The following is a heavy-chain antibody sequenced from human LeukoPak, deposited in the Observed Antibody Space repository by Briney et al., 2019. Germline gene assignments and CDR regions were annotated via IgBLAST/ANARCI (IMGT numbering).Heavy chain of an antibody. CDR3: ARRYRRDGYNLLGY. CDR2: MNPNSGNT. V-gene: IGHV1-8*01. Sequence: ASVKVSCKASGYTFTSYDINWVRQATGQGLEWMGWMNPNSGNTGYAQKFQGRVTMTRNTSISTAYMELSGLRSEDTAVYYCARRYRRDGYNLLGYWGQGTLVTVSS. J-gene: IGHJ4*02. D-gene: IGHD5-24*01. CDR1: GYTFTSYD.